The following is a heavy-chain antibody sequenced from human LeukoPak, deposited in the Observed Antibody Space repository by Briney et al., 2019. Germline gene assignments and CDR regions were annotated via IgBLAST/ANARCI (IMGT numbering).Heavy chain of an antibody. J-gene: IGHJ5*02. CDR3: ARGGAAADWFDP. D-gene: IGHD6-13*01. Sequence: PSETLSLTCTVSGGSISNNNYYWAWIRQPPGKGLECIGSIYYSGSPYCNPSLKSRVTISVDRSKNQFSLKLSSVTAADTAVYYCARGGAAADWFDPWGQGTLVTVSS. V-gene: IGHV4-39*07. CDR2: IYYSGSP. CDR1: GGSISNNNYY.